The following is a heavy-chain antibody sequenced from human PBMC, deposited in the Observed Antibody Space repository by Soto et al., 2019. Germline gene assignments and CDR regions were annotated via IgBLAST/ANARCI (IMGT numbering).Heavy chain of an antibody. Sequence: ASVKVSCKASGYTFTSYGISWVRQAPGQGLEWMGWISAYNGNTNYAQKLQGRVTMTTDTSTSTAYMELRSLRSDDTAVYYCAKIRVAAAGTINYYYGMDVWGQGTTVTLSS. CDR2: ISAYNGNT. CDR3: AKIRVAAAGTINYYYGMDV. CDR1: GYTFTSYG. J-gene: IGHJ6*02. V-gene: IGHV1-18*01. D-gene: IGHD6-13*01.